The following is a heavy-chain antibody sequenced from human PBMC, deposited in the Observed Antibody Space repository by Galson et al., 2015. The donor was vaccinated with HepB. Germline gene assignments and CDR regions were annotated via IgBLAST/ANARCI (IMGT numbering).Heavy chain of an antibody. CDR3: ARSSSGWYGAS. V-gene: IGHV3-74*01. CDR2: INSDGSNT. J-gene: IGHJ5*02. CDR1: GFTFSTSR. Sequence: SLRLSCAASGFTFSTSRMHWVRQAPGKGLVWVSRINSDGSNTFYADSVKGRFTISRDNAKNTLYLQMTSLRDEDTAVYYYARSSSGWYGASWGQGTLITVSS. D-gene: IGHD6-19*01.